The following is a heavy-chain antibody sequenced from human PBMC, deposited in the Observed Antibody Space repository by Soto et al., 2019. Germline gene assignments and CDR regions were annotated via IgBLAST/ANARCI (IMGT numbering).Heavy chain of an antibody. CDR3: ARARTIPHAFDI. D-gene: IGHD3-3*01. CDR1: GFTFSSYA. Sequence: QVQLVESGGGVVQPGRSLRLSCAASGFTFSSYAMHWVRQAPGKGLEWVAVISYDGSNKYYADSVKGRFTISRDNSKNNLYLQMNSLRAEDTAVYYCARARTIPHAFDIWGQGTMVTVSS. CDR2: ISYDGSNK. V-gene: IGHV3-30-3*01. J-gene: IGHJ3*02.